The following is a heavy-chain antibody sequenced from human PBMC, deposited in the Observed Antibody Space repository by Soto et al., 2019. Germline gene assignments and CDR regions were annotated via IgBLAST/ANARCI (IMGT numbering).Heavy chain of an antibody. J-gene: IGHJ3*02. CDR2: IIPMLGVR. CDR1: GGTFSTYS. CDR3: TIGSWSGEVFDI. Sequence: QVQLVQSGAEEKKPGSSVKVSCKDSGGTFSTYSMFWVRQAPGQGLAWLGRIIPMLGVRNYAQRFQDRVTITADKATATVHMELSSLRAEDTALYYCTIGSWSGEVFDIWGQGTMVTVSS. V-gene: IGHV1-69*02. D-gene: IGHD2-21*01.